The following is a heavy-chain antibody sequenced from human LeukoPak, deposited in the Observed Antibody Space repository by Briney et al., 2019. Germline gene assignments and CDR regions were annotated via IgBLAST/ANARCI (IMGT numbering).Heavy chain of an antibody. Sequence: SETLSLTCAVYGGSFSGYYWSWIRQPPGKGLEWIGNIYYGGSTYYNPSLKSRITISVDTSKNQFSLKLSSVTAADTAVYDCARRSDYGSGRDYFDYWGQGTLVTVSS. CDR2: IYYGGST. CDR1: GGSFSGYY. V-gene: IGHV4-34*01. D-gene: IGHD3-10*01. CDR3: ARRSDYGSGRDYFDY. J-gene: IGHJ4*02.